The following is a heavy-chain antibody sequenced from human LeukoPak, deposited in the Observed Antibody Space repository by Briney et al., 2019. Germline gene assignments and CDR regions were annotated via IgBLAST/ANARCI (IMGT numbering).Heavy chain of an antibody. V-gene: IGHV3-48*04. D-gene: IGHD6-19*01. CDR3: ARERRNSSGWRYYYYMDV. J-gene: IGHJ6*03. CDR1: GFTFSSYS. Sequence: GGSLRLSCAASGFTFSSYSMNWVRQAPGKGLEWVSYISSSGSTIYYADSVKGRFTISRDNAKNSLYLQMNSLRAEDTAVYYCARERRNSSGWRYYYYMDVWGKGTTVTVSS. CDR2: ISSSGSTI.